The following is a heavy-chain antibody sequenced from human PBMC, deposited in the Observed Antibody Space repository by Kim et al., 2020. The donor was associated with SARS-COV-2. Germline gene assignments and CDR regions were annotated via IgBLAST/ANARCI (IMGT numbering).Heavy chain of an antibody. CDR2: FSGNAGTT. CDR3: AKLKTSSCYSAMDV. CDR1: GSTFSTYA. J-gene: IGHJ6*02. V-gene: IGHV3-23*01. D-gene: IGHD2-2*02. Sequence: GSLRLSCAASGSTFSTYAMTWVRQAPGKGLEWVSGFSGNAGTTYYADSVKGRFSISRDDSKNTLYLQMNSLRAEDTAVYYCAKLKTSSCYSAMDVWGQGTTVTVSS.